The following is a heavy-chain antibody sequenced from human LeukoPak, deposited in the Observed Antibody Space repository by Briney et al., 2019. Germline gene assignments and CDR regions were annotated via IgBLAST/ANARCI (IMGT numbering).Heavy chain of an antibody. CDR1: GFTFSSYG. J-gene: IGHJ3*02. Sequence: TGGSLRLSCAASGFTFSSYGMHWVREAPGKGLEWVAFIRYDGSNKYYVDSVKGRFTISRDNSKNTLYLQMNSLRAEDTAVYYCAKDPAWDGQAAAGPIWGQGTMVTVSS. V-gene: IGHV3-30*02. CDR2: IRYDGSNK. CDR3: AKDPAWDGQAAAGPI. D-gene: IGHD6-13*01.